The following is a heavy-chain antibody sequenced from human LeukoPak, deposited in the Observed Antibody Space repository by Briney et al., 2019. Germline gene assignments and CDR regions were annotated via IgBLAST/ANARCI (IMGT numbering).Heavy chain of an antibody. V-gene: IGHV4-39*01. CDR1: DGSISSSSYY. CDR2: IYYSGST. J-gene: IGHJ6*02. CDR3: ARQRLDYYYGMDV. D-gene: IGHD3-22*01. Sequence: SETLSLTCTVSDGSISSSSYYWGWIRQPPGKGLEWIGSIYYSGSTYYNPSLKSRVTTSVDTSKNQFSLKLSSVTAADTAVYYCARQRLDYYYGMDVWGQGTTVTLSS.